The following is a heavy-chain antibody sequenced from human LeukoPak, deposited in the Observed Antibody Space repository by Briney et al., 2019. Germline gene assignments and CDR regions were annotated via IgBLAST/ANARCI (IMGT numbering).Heavy chain of an antibody. CDR1: GGSFSGYY. CDR3: ARGSGSYYRSWFDP. D-gene: IGHD1-26*01. V-gene: IGHV4-34*01. Sequence: SETLSLTCAVYGGSFSGYYWSWIRQPPGKGLEWIGEINHSGSTNYNPSLKSRVTISVDTSKNQFSLKLTSGTAADTAVYYCARGSGSYYRSWFDPWGQGTPVTVSS. CDR2: INHSGST. J-gene: IGHJ5*02.